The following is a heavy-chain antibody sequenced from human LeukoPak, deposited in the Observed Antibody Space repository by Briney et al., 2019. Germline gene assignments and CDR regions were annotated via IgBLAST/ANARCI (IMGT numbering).Heavy chain of an antibody. Sequence: ASVKVSCKASGYTFTGYYMFWVRQAPGQGLEWMGWINPNTGATKYAQNFQGRVTLTRDTSIRTTFMELSSLRSEDTAVYYCASTTKGSTFDYWGQGTLVTVSS. CDR2: INPNTGAT. CDR1: GYTFTGYY. D-gene: IGHD5/OR15-5a*01. V-gene: IGHV1-2*02. CDR3: ASTTKGSTFDY. J-gene: IGHJ4*02.